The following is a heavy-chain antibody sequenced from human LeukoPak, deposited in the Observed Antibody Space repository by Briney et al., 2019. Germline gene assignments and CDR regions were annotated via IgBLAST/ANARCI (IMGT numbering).Heavy chain of an antibody. CDR2: ISVNGGTT. J-gene: IGHJ4*02. CDR3: VKGGGNVRRYFEY. CDR1: GFTFSSYA. Sequence: GGSLRLSCAASGFTFSSYAMTWVRQAPGKGLEWVSSISVNGGTTYYADSVRGRFTISRDSSKNTLYLQMNSLRAEDTAVYYCVKGGGNVRRYFEYWGQGTLVTVSS. D-gene: IGHD4-23*01. V-gene: IGHV3-23*01.